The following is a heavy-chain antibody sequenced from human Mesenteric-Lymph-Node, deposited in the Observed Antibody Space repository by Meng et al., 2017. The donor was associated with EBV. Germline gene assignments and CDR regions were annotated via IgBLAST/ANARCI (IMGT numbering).Heavy chain of an antibody. D-gene: IGHD3-10*01. Sequence: EQLQAEGPGLVKPSGTLSLTCAVSGGSIVTTNWWSWVRQPPGKGLEWIGEIYHSGSTLYNPSLKSRVTILVDKSENHFTLELTSLTAADTAVYYCARGSYYAGTPFDSWGQGTLVTVSS. CDR2: IYHSGST. CDR1: GGSIVTTNW. CDR3: ARGSYYAGTPFDS. J-gene: IGHJ5*01. V-gene: IGHV4-4*02.